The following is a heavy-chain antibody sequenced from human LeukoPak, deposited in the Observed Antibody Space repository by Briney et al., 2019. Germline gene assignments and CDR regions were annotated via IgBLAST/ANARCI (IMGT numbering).Heavy chain of an antibody. CDR2: MNPNSGNT. D-gene: IGHD2-21*02. CDR3: ARGTASNWFDP. CDR1: GYTFTGYY. J-gene: IGHJ5*02. V-gene: IGHV1-8*02. Sequence: ASVKVSSKASGYTFTGYYMHWVRQATGQGLEWMGWMNPNSGNTGYAQKFQGRVTMTRNTSISTAYMELSSLRSEDTAVYYCARGTASNWFDPWGQGTLVTVSS.